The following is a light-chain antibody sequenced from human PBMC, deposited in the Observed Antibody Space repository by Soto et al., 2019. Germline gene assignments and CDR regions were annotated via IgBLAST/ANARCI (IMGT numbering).Light chain of an antibody. Sequence: QSALTQPASVSGSPGQSITISCTGSSNDIGIYNYVSWYQQHPGKAPRLIIYEVTNRPSGVSFRFSGSKSGNTASLTISGLQAEDEADYYCSSYTAINTVTFGGGTKVTVL. CDR3: SSYTAINTVT. CDR1: SNDIGIYNY. J-gene: IGLJ2*01. CDR2: EVT. V-gene: IGLV2-14*01.